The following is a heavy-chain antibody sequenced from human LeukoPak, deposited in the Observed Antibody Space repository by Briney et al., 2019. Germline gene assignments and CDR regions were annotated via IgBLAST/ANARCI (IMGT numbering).Heavy chain of an antibody. CDR3: ARIDSTAGGDY. J-gene: IGHJ4*02. CDR2: FDSSGSA. CDR1: GGSISSSSYF. D-gene: IGHD3-9*01. V-gene: IGHV4-39*07. Sequence: SETLSLTCTVSGGSISSSSYFWGWIRQPPGKGLEWIGSFDSSGSAYYNPALKSRVTISVDTSKNHFSLRLSSVTAADTAVYYCARIDSTAGGDYWGQGTLVTVSS.